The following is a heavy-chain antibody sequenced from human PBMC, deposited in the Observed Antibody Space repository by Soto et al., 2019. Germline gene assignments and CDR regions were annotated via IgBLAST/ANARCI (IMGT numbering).Heavy chain of an antibody. D-gene: IGHD5-12*01. J-gene: IGHJ6*02. Sequence: KPSETLSLTCAVYGGSFSGYYWSWIRQPPGKGLEWIGEINHSGSTNYNPSLKSRVTISVDTSKNQFSLKLSSVTAADTAVYYCARGNPRYSGYETLGMDVWGQGTTVTVSS. CDR1: GGSFSGYY. CDR2: INHSGST. V-gene: IGHV4-34*01. CDR3: ARGNPRYSGYETLGMDV.